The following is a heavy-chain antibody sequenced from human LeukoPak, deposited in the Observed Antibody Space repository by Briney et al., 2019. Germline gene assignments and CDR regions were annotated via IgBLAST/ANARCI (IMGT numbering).Heavy chain of an antibody. D-gene: IGHD2-8*01. CDR2: ISDSGSLT. CDR1: GFAFSSLA. CDR3: AKDARRTNGRYFFDY. Sequence: PGGSLRLSCAASGFAFSSLAMGWVRQAPGQGLEWVSVISDSGSLTYYADSVKGRFTISRDNSKNTLFLQMNSLRAEDTAIYYCAKDARRTNGRYFFDYWAERPMVTVSS. J-gene: IGHJ4*02. V-gene: IGHV3-23*01.